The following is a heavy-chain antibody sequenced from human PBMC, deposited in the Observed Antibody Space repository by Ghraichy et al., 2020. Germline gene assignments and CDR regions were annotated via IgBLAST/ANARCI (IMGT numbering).Heavy chain of an antibody. J-gene: IGHJ6*02. CDR1: GDSVSSNSAA. Sequence: SETLSLTCAISGDSVSSNSAAWNWIRQSPSRGLEWLGRTYYRSKWYNDYAVSVKSRITINPDTSKNQFSLQLNSVTPEDTAVYYCARVRVDSSFAVGEYYYGMDVWGQGTTVTVSS. CDR3: ARVRVDSSFAVGEYYYGMDV. D-gene: IGHD6-19*01. CDR2: TYYRSKWYN. V-gene: IGHV6-1*01.